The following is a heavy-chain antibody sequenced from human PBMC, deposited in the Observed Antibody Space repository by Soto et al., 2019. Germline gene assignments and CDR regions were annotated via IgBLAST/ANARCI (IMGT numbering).Heavy chain of an antibody. D-gene: IGHD3-3*01. CDR1: GIIFSDYY. V-gene: IGHV3-11*01. CDR3: ARVEYHDFWAPLHGSY. J-gene: IGHJ4*01. CDR2: ISNSGRSI. Sequence: WGSLKLSCTASGIIFSDYYMAWFGQASGKGLEWISDISNSGRSIYYADSVKGRFTISRGNAKNSLYLHMSSLRGDDTAVYYCARVEYHDFWAPLHGSYWGHGNLVTVSS.